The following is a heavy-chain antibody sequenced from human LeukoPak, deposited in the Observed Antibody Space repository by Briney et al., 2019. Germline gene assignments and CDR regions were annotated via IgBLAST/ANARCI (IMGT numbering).Heavy chain of an antibody. CDR2: ISAYNGNT. Sequence: ASVTVSCKASGYTFTSYGISWVRQAPGQGLEWMGWISAYNGNTNYAQKLQGRVTMTTDTSTSTAYMELRSLRSDDTAVYYCARDRGQWLYYYYGMDVWGQGTTVTVSS. J-gene: IGHJ6*02. D-gene: IGHD6-19*01. V-gene: IGHV1-18*01. CDR1: GYTFTSYG. CDR3: ARDRGQWLYYYYGMDV.